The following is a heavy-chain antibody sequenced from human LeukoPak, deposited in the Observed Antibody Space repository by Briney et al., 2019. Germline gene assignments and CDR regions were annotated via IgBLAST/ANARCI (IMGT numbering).Heavy chain of an antibody. D-gene: IGHD2-2*01. V-gene: IGHV3-48*01. J-gene: IGHJ4*02. Sequence: PGGSLRLSCAASGFTFSSYSMNWVRQAPGKGLEWVSYISSSSTIYYADSVKGRFTISRDNAKNSLYLQMNSLRAEDTAVYYCARDWAFVVPAAGGLDYWGQGTLVTVSS. CDR1: GFTFSSYS. CDR2: ISSSSTI. CDR3: ARDWAFVVPAAGGLDY.